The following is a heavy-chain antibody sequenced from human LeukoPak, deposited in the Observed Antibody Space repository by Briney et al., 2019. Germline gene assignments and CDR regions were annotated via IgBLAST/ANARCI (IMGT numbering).Heavy chain of an antibody. J-gene: IGHJ5*02. CDR3: ARETEAGPGRNWFAP. D-gene: IGHD1-1*01. CDR1: GGSISSGGYY. V-gene: IGHV4-31*03. Sequence: PSQTLSLTCTVSGGSISSGGYYWSWIRQHPGKGLEWIGYIYYSGSTYYNPSLRSRVTISVDTSKNQFSLKLSSVTAADTAVYYFARETEAGPGRNWFAPWGQGTLVTVSS. CDR2: IYYSGST.